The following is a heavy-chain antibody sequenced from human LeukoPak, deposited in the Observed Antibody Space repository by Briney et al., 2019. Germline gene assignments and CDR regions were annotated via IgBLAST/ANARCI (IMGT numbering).Heavy chain of an antibody. CDR3: TRPYSGDYAFDV. J-gene: IGHJ3*01. Sequence: SETLSLTCTVSGGSISNYYWSWIRQAPGKGLEWIGYIYNRGTTTYNPSLQSRATMSVDTSQNQISLRLSSVTAADTAIYYCTRPYSGDYAFDVWGQGTMVTVSS. V-gene: IGHV4-59*08. CDR1: GGSISNYY. D-gene: IGHD4-17*01. CDR2: IYNRGTT.